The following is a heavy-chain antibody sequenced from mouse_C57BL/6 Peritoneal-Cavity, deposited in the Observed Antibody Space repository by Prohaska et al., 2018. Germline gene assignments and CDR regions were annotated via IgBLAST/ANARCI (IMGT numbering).Heavy chain of an antibody. CDR1: GFTFSGFW. CDR3: MRYGSYWYFDV. V-gene: IGHV11-2*01. Sequence: GGSRGLSCEGSGFTFSGFWMRWVRQTPGKTLEWIGDINSDGSAINYAPSIKDRFTIFRDNDKSTLYLQMSNVRSEDTATYFCMRYGSYWYFDVWGTGTTVTVSS. J-gene: IGHJ1*03. D-gene: IGHD4-1*01. CDR2: INSDGSAI.